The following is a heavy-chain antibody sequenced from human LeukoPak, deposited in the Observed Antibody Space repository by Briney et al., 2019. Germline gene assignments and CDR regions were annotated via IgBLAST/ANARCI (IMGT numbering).Heavy chain of an antibody. V-gene: IGHV3-53*01. CDR3: ASHMTTDYYYGMDV. CDR2: IYSGGST. D-gene: IGHD4-11*01. CDR1: GFTVSSNY. J-gene: IGHJ6*02. Sequence: PGGSLRLSCAASGFTVSSNYMSWVRQAPGKGLEWVSVIYSGGSTYYADSVKGRFTISRDNSKNTLYLQMNSLRAEDTAVYYCASHMTTDYYYGMDVWGQGTTVTVSS.